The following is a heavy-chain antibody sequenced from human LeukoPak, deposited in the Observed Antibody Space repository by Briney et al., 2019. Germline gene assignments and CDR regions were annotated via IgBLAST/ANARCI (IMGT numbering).Heavy chain of an antibody. D-gene: IGHD6-13*01. J-gene: IGHJ4*02. CDR3: ARESGSSSWYGGFDY. CDR2: INHSGST. Sequence: SETLSLTCAVYGGSFSGYYWSWIRQPPGKGLEWIGEINHSGSTNYNPSLKSRVTISVDTSKNQFSLKLSSVTAADTAVYYCARESGSSSWYGGFDYWGQGTLVTVSS. V-gene: IGHV4-34*01. CDR1: GGSFSGYY.